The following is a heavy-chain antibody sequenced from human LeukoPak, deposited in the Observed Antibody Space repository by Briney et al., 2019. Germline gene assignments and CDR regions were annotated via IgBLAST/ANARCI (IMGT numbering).Heavy chain of an antibody. V-gene: IGHV4-39*01. CDR1: GGSISSSSYY. CDR2: IYYSGST. J-gene: IGHJ3*02. Sequence: PSETLSLTCTVSGGSISSSSYYWGWIRQPPGKGLEWLGRIYYSGSTYYNPSLKSRVTISVDTSKNQFSLKLSSVTAADTAVYYCARRSNGGNPLIDAFDIWGQGTMVTVSS. CDR3: ARRSNGGNPLIDAFDI. D-gene: IGHD4-23*01.